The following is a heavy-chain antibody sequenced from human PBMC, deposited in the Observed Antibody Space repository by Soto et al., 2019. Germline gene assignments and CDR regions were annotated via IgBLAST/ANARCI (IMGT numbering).Heavy chain of an antibody. D-gene: IGHD3-3*01. J-gene: IGHJ4*02. Sequence: GGSLRLSCAVSGFTFSSHWKHWGRPAPGKGLVWVSRINSDGSSTNYADSVKGRFTISRDNAKNTLYLQMNSLGADDTAVYYCARDSSPYYDFWSGFYTFFDYWGQGVQVTVSS. CDR3: ARDSSPYYDFWSGFYTFFDY. CDR2: INSDGSST. V-gene: IGHV3-74*01. CDR1: GFTFSSHW.